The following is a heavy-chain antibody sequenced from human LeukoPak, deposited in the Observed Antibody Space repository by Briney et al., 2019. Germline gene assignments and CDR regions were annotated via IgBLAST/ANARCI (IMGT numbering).Heavy chain of an antibody. D-gene: IGHD3-22*01. V-gene: IGHV4-39*01. Sequence: PSETLSLTCTVSGGSISSSSYYWGWIRQPPGEGLEWIGSIHYSGSTYYNPSLKSRVTISVDTSKNQFSLKLSSVTAADTAVYYCARAIVVANDAFDIWGQGTMVTVSS. CDR1: GGSISSSSYY. CDR2: IHYSGST. CDR3: ARAIVVANDAFDI. J-gene: IGHJ3*02.